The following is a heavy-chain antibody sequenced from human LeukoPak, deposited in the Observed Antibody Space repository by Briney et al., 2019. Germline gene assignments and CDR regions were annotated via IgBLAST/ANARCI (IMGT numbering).Heavy chain of an antibody. J-gene: IGHJ6*03. Sequence: ASVKVSCKASGYTFTSYDINWVRQATGQGLEWMGWMNPNSGNTGYAQKFQGRVTMTRNTSISTAYMELSSLRSEDTAVYYCARGRRRQLVVLLNYYYYYYMDVWGKGTTVTVSS. D-gene: IGHD6-13*01. CDR1: GYTFTSYD. V-gene: IGHV1-8*01. CDR3: ARGRRRQLVVLLNYYYYYYMDV. CDR2: MNPNSGNT.